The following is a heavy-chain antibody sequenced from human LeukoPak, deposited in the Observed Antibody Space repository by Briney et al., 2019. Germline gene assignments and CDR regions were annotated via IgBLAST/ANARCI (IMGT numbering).Heavy chain of an antibody. CDR1: GYTFTGYY. V-gene: IGHV1-2*06. CDR3: ARAHSGSYFGYYYGMDV. Sequence: GASVKVSCKASGYTFTGYYMHWVRQAPGQGLEWMGRINPNNGGTNYAQKFQGRVTMTGDTSISTAYMELSSLRSEDTAVYYCARAHSGSYFGYYYGMDVWGQGTTVTVSS. D-gene: IGHD1-26*01. J-gene: IGHJ6*02. CDR2: INPNNGGT.